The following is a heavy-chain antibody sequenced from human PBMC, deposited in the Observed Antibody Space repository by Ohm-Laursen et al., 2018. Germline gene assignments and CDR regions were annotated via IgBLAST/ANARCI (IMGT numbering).Heavy chain of an antibody. D-gene: IGHD4-17*01. CDR3: ALGGYYGAPDMDV. J-gene: IGHJ6*02. Sequence: SLRLSCAATGFTFSSYGMHWVRQAPGKGLEWVAVIWYDGSNKYYADSVKGRFTISRDNSKNTLYLQMNSLRAEDTAVYYCALGGYYGAPDMDVWGQGTTVTVSS. CDR1: GFTFSSYG. V-gene: IGHV3-33*01. CDR2: IWYDGSNK.